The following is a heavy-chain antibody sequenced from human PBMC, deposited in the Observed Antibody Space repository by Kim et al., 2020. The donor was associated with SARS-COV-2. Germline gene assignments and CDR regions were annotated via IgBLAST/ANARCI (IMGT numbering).Heavy chain of an antibody. J-gene: IGHJ6*02. CDR3: ARGRHLRGHPYLRSYYYYGMDV. CDR2: MNPNSGNT. CDR1: GYTFTSYD. V-gene: IGHV1-8*01. D-gene: IGHD4-17*01. Sequence: ASVKVSCKASGYTFTSYDINWVRQATGQGLEWMGWMNPNSGNTGYAQKFQGRVTMTRNTSISTAYMELSSLRSEDTAVYYCARGRHLRGHPYLRSYYYYGMDVWGQGTTVTVSS.